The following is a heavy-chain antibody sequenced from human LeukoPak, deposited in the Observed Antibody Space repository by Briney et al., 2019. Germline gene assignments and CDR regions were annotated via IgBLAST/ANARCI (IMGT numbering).Heavy chain of an antibody. CDR1: GFTFSSYA. V-gene: IGHV3-30*04. Sequence: GGSLRLSCAASGFTFSSYAMHWVRQAPGKGLEWVAVISYDGSNKYYADSVKGRFTISRDNSKNTLYLQMNSLRAEDTAVYYCARDGVEFYNWFDPWGQGTLVTVSS. CDR2: ISYDGSNK. D-gene: IGHD2-21*01. J-gene: IGHJ5*02. CDR3: ARDGVEFYNWFDP.